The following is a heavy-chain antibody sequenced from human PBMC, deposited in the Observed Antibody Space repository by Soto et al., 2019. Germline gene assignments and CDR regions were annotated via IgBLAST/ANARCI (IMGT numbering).Heavy chain of an antibody. D-gene: IGHD3-22*01. J-gene: IGHJ3*02. CDR1: GGSLSSSAYS. Sequence: QMHLQESGSGLVKPSQTLSLTCAVSGGSLSSSAYSWSWIRQPPGKGLEWIGFIYQSGSTYYNPSPQSRVTLSLDRPKNQFSLKLSSVTAADTAVYYCARELLFYDSDGFSWDDAFDIWGQGTMVTVSS. V-gene: IGHV4-30-2*01. CDR3: ARELLFYDSDGFSWDDAFDI. CDR2: IYQSGST.